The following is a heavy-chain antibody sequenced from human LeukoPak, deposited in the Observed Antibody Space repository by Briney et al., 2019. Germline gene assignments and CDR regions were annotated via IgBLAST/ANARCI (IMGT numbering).Heavy chain of an antibody. Sequence: GGSLRLSCAASGFSFSSNEMNWVRQAPGKGLEWISYTSRSGSAIYYAESVKGRFTISRDNAKNSLFLQMNSLRADDTSVYYCARMYHGSGWGSPIDYWGQGTLVTVSS. CDR3: ARMYHGSGWGSPIDY. V-gene: IGHV3-48*03. CDR2: TSRSGSAI. CDR1: GFSFSSNE. J-gene: IGHJ4*02. D-gene: IGHD6-19*01.